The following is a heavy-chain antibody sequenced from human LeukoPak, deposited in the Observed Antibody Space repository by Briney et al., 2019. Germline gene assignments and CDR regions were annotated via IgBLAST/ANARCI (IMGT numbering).Heavy chain of an antibody. CDR2: IYPGDSDT. Sequence: LGESLKISCKGSGYSFTSYWIGWVRQMPGKGLEWMGIIYPGDSDTKYSPSFQGQVTISADKSISTAYLQWSSLKASDTAMYYCARRGWSNYRPYYYYYMDVWGKGTTVTVSS. D-gene: IGHD3-10*01. CDR1: GYSFTSYW. J-gene: IGHJ6*03. V-gene: IGHV5-51*01. CDR3: ARRGWSNYRPYYYYYMDV.